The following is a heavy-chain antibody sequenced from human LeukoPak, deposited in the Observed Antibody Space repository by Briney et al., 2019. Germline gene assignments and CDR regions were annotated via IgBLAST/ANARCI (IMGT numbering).Heavy chain of an antibody. CDR3: AKGSYDSGNSLTDHFFDC. CDR2: ISYDGSNT. CDR1: EFTFSNYA. V-gene: IGHV3-30*18. J-gene: IGHJ4*02. Sequence: PGRSLRLSCAASEFTFSNYAMHWVRQAPGEWLEWVAVISYDGSNTYYVGSVKGRFTISRDNSKNTLYLQMNSLRAEDTAVYYCAKGSYDSGNSLTDHFFDCWGQGTLVTVSS. D-gene: IGHD3-10*01.